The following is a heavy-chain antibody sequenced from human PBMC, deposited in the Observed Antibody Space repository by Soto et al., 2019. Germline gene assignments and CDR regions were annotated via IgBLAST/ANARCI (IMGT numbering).Heavy chain of an antibody. CDR1: GFTFSEYS. CDR3: VKVSTFYDILTGYYSTNFFDP. D-gene: IGHD3-9*01. Sequence: PGGSLRLSCSASGFTFSEYSMHWVRQAPGKGLQYFSTISIDGDITYYADSVKGRFTISRDNSKNTLYLQMNSLRPEDTAVYYCVKVSTFYDILTGYYSTNFFDPWGRGTLVTVSS. CDR2: ISIDGDIT. V-gene: IGHV3-64D*06. J-gene: IGHJ5*02.